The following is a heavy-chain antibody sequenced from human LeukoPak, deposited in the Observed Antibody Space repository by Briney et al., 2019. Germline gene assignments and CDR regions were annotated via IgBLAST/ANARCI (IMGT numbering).Heavy chain of an antibody. D-gene: IGHD3-10*01. CDR2: IYYSGST. Sequence: KPSETLSLTCTVSSGSIRSSSYYWGWIRQPPGKGLEWIGSIYYSGSTYYNPSLKSRVTISVDTSKNQFSLKLTSVTAADTAVYYCARDRGSGKGNVDYWGQGTLVAVSS. V-gene: IGHV4-39*07. J-gene: IGHJ4*02. CDR3: ARDRGSGKGNVDY. CDR1: SGSIRSSSYY.